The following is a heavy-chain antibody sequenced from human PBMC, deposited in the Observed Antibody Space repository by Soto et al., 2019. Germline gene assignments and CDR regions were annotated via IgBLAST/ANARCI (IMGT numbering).Heavy chain of an antibody. CDR1: GGTFSSYA. CDR3: ARAGRYCSGGSCYSTHYYYYGMDV. Sequence: QVQLVQSGAEVKKPGSSVKVSCKASGGTFSSYAISWVRQAPGQGLEWMGGIIPIFGTANYAQKFQGRVTISADESTSRAYMELSSLRSEDTAVDYCARAGRYCSGGSCYSTHYYYYGMDVWGQGTTVTVSS. D-gene: IGHD2-15*01. CDR2: IIPIFGTA. J-gene: IGHJ6*02. V-gene: IGHV1-69*01.